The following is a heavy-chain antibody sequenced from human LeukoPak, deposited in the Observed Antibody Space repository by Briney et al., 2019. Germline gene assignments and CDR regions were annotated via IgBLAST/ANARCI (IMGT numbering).Heavy chain of an antibody. V-gene: IGHV3-30*04. CDR1: GFTFSGYP. D-gene: IGHD3-10*01. J-gene: IGHJ6*02. CDR3: ARDYGRSRDYGMDV. CDR2: ISDDGGRK. Sequence: GGSLRLSCAASGFTFSGYPMHWVRQAPGKGLDWVAIISDDGGRKFYADSVKGRFTISRDNSKNTLYLQMNSLRAEDTAMYYCARDYGRSRDYGMDVWGQGTTVTVSS.